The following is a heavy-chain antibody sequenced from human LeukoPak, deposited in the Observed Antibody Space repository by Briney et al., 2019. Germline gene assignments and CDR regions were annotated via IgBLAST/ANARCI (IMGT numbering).Heavy chain of an antibody. D-gene: IGHD3-22*01. CDR2: ISGSGGST. CDR1: GFTFSSYA. Sequence: ETGGSLRLSCAASGFTFSSYAMSWVRQAPGKGLEWVSAISGSGGSTYYADSVKGRFTISRDNSKNTLYLQMNSLRAEDTAVYYCAKSGYNYYDSSGYADYWGQGTLVTVSP. V-gene: IGHV3-23*01. J-gene: IGHJ4*02. CDR3: AKSGYNYYDSSGYADY.